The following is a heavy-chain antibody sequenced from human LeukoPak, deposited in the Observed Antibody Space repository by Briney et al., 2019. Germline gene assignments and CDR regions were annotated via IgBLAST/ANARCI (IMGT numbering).Heavy chain of an antibody. CDR1: GGSISSSRSY. CDR3: ARLLRGSYCSSTSCYTDLRARSSFDY. J-gene: IGHJ4*02. Sequence: SETLSLTCTVSGGSISSSRSYWGWIRQPPGKGLEWIGNIYYSGDTNYNPSLKSRVTISVDTSKNQFSLKLSSVTAADTAVYYCARLLRGSYCSSTSCYTDLRARSSFDYWGQGTLVTVSS. CDR2: IYYSGDT. D-gene: IGHD2-2*02. V-gene: IGHV4-39*07.